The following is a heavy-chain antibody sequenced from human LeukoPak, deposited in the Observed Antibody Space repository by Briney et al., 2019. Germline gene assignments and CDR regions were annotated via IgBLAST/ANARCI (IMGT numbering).Heavy chain of an antibody. V-gene: IGHV3-30*02. CDR3: AKAYSYGYDY. D-gene: IGHD5-18*01. J-gene: IGHJ4*02. Sequence: GGSLRLSCVASGFTFSSYGMHWVRQAPGKGLDWVAFIWYDGSNKYYADSVKGRFTISRDNSKNTLSLQMSSLRPDDTAVYYCAKAYSYGYDYWGQGTLVTVSS. CDR1: GFTFSSYG. CDR2: IWYDGSNK.